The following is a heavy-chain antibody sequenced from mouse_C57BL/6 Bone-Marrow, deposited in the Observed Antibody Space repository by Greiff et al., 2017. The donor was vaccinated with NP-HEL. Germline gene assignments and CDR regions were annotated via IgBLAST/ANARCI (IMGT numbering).Heavy chain of an antibody. CDR2: ISNLAYSI. D-gene: IGHD2-5*01. J-gene: IGHJ1*03. Sequence: EVKLMESGGGLVQPGGSLKLSCAASGFTFSDYGMAWVRQAPRKGPEWVAFISNLAYSIYYADTVTGRFTISRENAKNTLYLEMSSLRSEDTAMYYCARQAAYYSNYPYWYFDVWGTGTTVTVSS. CDR1: GFTFSDYG. CDR3: ARQAAYYSNYPYWYFDV. V-gene: IGHV5-15*01.